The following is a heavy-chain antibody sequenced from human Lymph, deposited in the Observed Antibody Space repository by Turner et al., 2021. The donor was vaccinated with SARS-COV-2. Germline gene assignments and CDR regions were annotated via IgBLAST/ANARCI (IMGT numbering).Heavy chain of an antibody. CDR2: ISYDGSNK. D-gene: IGHD3-16*01. CDR3: ARDVGGYLGY. CDR1: GFTFSTYA. Sequence: QVQLVESGGGVVQPGRSLRLSCAASGFTFSTYAMHWVRQAPGKGLEWVALISYDGSNKYYADSVKGRFTISRDNSKNTLYLQMNSLRTEDTAVYYCARDVGGYLGYWGQGTLVTASS. J-gene: IGHJ4*02. V-gene: IGHV3-30-3*01.